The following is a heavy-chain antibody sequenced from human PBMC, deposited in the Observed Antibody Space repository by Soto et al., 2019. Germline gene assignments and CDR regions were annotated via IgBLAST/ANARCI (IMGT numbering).Heavy chain of an antibody. J-gene: IGHJ6*02. D-gene: IGHD3-10*01. CDR1: GGTFSSYA. Sequence: QVQLVQSGAEVKKPGSSVKVSCKASGGTFSSYAISWVRQAPGQGLEWMGGIIPIFGTANYAQKFQGRVTITADSSTRTAYMELSSLRSEDTPVYYCTRGHSGTRGGGSYYYCMDVWGQGTTVTVCS. CDR2: IIPIFGTA. V-gene: IGHV1-69*01. CDR3: TRGHSGTRGGGSYYYCMDV.